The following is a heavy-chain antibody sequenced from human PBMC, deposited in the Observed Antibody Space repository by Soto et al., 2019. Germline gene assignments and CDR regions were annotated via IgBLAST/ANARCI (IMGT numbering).Heavy chain of an antibody. J-gene: IGHJ4*02. D-gene: IGHD4-17*01. Sequence: GASLKVSCKSSGYTFTSYGIIWVRQATGQGLEWMGWISAYNGNTNYAQKLQGRVTMTTDTSTSTAYMELRSLRSDDTAVYYCARVTTVTPGGFDYWGQGTLVTVSS. V-gene: IGHV1-18*04. CDR1: GYTFTSYG. CDR2: ISAYNGNT. CDR3: ARVTTVTPGGFDY.